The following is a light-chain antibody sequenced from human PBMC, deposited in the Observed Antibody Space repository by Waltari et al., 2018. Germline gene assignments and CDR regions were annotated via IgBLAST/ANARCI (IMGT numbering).Light chain of an antibody. CDR3: QSYDSSLSGVV. J-gene: IGLJ2*01. CDR1: SSNIGAGYD. CDR2: GNH. Sequence: QSVLTQPPSVSGAPGQRVTISCTGSSSNIGAGYDVHWYQQLPGTAPKLLIYGNHNRPSGVPDRFSGSKSGTSASLAITGLQAEDEADYYFQSYDSSLSGVVFGGGTKLTVL. V-gene: IGLV1-40*01.